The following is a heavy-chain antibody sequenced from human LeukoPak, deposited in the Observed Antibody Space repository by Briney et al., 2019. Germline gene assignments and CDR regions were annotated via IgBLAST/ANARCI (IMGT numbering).Heavy chain of an antibody. V-gene: IGHV3-30*02. J-gene: IGHJ3*02. D-gene: IGHD2-2*01. CDR1: GFTFSSYG. Sequence: GGSLRLSCAASGFTFSSYGMHWVRQAPGKGLEWVAFIRYDGSNKDHADSVKGRFTISRDNSKNTLYLQMNSLTADDTAVYYCARAWRYCSSNSCYYREDAFDIWGQGTMVTISS. CDR3: ARAWRYCSSNSCYYREDAFDI. CDR2: IRYDGSNK.